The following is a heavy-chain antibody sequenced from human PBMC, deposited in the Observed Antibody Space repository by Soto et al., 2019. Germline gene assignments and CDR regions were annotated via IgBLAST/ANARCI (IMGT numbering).Heavy chain of an antibody. CDR2: IYPGDSDT. V-gene: IGHV5-51*01. D-gene: IGHD1-26*01. CDR3: ATTDTRSYYYYGMDV. CDR1: GYTFNNYW. J-gene: IGHJ6*02. Sequence: GESLKISCQASGYTFNNYWIAWVRQMPGKGLEYVGIIYPGDSDTRYSPPLQGQVTISADNAKNSLYLQMNSLRAEDTAVYYCATTDTRSYYYYGMDVWGQGTTVTVSS.